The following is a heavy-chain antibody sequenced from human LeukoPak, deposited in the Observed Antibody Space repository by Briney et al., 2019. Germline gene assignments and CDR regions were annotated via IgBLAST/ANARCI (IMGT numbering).Heavy chain of an antibody. D-gene: IGHD3-3*01. CDR3: ACRPRSDKYYAVFDY. CDR1: GLTFSSHW. Sequence: GGSLRLSCEASGLTFSSHWMTWVRQAPGKGLERVANIKQDGSEKYYVDSVKGRFTISRDNAENSLYLQMNSLRVEDTAVYYCACRPRSDKYYAVFDYWGQGTQVTVSS. J-gene: IGHJ4*02. CDR2: IKQDGSEK. V-gene: IGHV3-7*01.